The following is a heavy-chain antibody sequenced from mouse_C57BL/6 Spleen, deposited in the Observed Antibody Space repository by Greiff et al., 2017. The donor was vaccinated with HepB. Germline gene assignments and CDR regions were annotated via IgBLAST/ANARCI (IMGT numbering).Heavy chain of an antibody. Sequence: VQLKESGPGLVKPSQSLSLTCSVTGYSITSGYYWNWLRQFPGNKLEWMGYISYDGSNNYNPSLKKRISITRDTSKNQFFLKLNSVTTEDTATYYCARRGYYGSSPLYFDYWGQGTTLTVSS. CDR3: ARRGYYGSSPLYFDY. V-gene: IGHV3-6*01. CDR1: GYSITSGYY. D-gene: IGHD1-1*01. CDR2: ISYDGSN. J-gene: IGHJ2*01.